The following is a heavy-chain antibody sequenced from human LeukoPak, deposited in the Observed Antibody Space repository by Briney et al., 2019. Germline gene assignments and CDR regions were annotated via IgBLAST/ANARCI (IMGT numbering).Heavy chain of an antibody. J-gene: IGHJ4*02. D-gene: IGHD3-3*01. CDR3: ARERGPNYDFWSGLFDY. CDR2: INPSGGST. V-gene: IGHV1-46*01. Sequence: ASVKVSCKASGYTFTSYYMHWVRQAPGQGLEWMGIINPSGGSTSYAQKFQGRVTMTRDTSTSTVYMELSSLRSEDTAVCYCARERGPNYDFWSGLFDYWGQGTLVTVSS. CDR1: GYTFTSYY.